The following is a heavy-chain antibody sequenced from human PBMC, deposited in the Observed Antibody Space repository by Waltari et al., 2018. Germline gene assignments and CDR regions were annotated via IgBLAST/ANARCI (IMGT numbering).Heavy chain of an antibody. CDR1: GFTFSSYA. D-gene: IGHD1-7*01. J-gene: IGHJ4*02. Sequence: EVQLLESGGGLVQPGGSLRLSCAASGFTFSSYAMSWVRQAPGKGLEWVPAISGSGGSTYYADSVKGRFTISRDNSKNTLYLQMNSLRAEDTAVYYCAKGGKLELGHFDYWGQGTLVTVSS. V-gene: IGHV3-23*01. CDR2: ISGSGGST. CDR3: AKGGKLELGHFDY.